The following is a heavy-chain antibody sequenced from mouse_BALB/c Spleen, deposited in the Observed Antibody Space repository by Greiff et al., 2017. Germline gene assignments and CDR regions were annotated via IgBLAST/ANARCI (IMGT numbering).Heavy chain of an antibody. CDR3: ARDADYDYDWFAY. Sequence: EVKLVESGGGLVQPVGSLRLSCATSGFTFSDFYMEWVRQPPGKRLEWIAASRNKANDYTTEYSASVKGRFIVSRDTSQSILYLQMNALRAEDTAIYYCARDADYDYDWFAYWGQGTLVTVSA. CDR2: SRNKANDYTT. CDR1: GFTFSDFY. J-gene: IGHJ3*01. D-gene: IGHD2-4*01. V-gene: IGHV7-1*02.